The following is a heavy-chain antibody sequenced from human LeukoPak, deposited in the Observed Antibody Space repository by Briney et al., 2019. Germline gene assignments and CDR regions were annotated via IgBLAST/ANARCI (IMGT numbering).Heavy chain of an antibody. CDR1: GFTFSSYA. V-gene: IGHV3-23*01. Sequence: GGSLRLSCAASGFTFSSYAMSWVRQAPGKGLEWVSAIRGSGGSTYYADSVKGRFTISRDNSKNTLYLQMNSLRAEDTAVYYCAKAANIVVVPAAISGGAFDIWGQGTMVTVSS. J-gene: IGHJ3*02. CDR3: AKAANIVVVPAAISGGAFDI. D-gene: IGHD2-2*01. CDR2: IRGSGGST.